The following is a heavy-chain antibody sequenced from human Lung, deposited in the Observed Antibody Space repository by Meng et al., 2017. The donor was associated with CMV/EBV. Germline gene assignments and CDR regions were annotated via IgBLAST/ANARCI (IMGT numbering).Heavy chain of an antibody. CDR2: ISSSSSYI. J-gene: IGHJ4*02. D-gene: IGHD6-13*01. V-gene: IGHV3-21*01. CDR1: GFTFSSYS. Sequence: GGSLRLXCAASGFTFSSYSMNWVRQAPGKGLERVSSISSSSSYIYYADSVKGRFTISRDNAKNSLYLQMNSLRAEDTAVYYCARDHRTSIAAAGTVDYWGQGTXVTVSS. CDR3: ARDHRTSIAAAGTVDY.